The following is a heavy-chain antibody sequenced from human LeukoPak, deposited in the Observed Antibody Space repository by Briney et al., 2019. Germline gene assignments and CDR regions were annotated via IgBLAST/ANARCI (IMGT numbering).Heavy chain of an antibody. Sequence: GGSLRLSCAASGFTFSNYVMGWVRQDPGKGLQWVSTINGSGSFTSYADSVKGRLTISRDNSKNTLYLQMNSLRAEDTAVYYCARALSVGATNWGQGTLVTVSS. D-gene: IGHD1-26*01. V-gene: IGHV3-23*05. J-gene: IGHJ4*02. CDR3: ARALSVGATN. CDR1: GFTFSNYV. CDR2: INGSGSFT.